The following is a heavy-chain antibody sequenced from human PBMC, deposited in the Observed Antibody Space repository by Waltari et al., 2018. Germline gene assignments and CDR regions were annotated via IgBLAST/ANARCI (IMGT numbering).Heavy chain of an antibody. CDR1: GGSISSYY. CDR2: IYYRGST. D-gene: IGHD5-12*01. CDR3: ARDLSLGPKRDGYNYVDAFDI. V-gene: IGHV4-59*01. Sequence: QVQLQESGPGLVKPSETLSLTCTVSGGSISSYYWSWIRQPPGKGLEWIGYIYYRGSTNYNPSLKSRVTISVDTSKNQFSLKLSSVTAADTAVYYCARDLSLGPKRDGYNYVDAFDIWGQGTMVTVSS. J-gene: IGHJ3*02.